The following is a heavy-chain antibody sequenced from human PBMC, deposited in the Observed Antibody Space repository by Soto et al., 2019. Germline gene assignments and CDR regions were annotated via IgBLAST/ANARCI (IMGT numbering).Heavy chain of an antibody. V-gene: IGHV4-39*01. CDR1: GGSISSSSYY. D-gene: IGHD5-18*01. CDR2: IYYSGST. CDR3: ARNARGYSYGLFDY. Sequence: QLQLQESGPGLVKPSETLSLTCTVSGGSISSSSYYWGWIRQPPGKGLEWIGSIYYSGSTYYNPSLKNRGTISVDTSKNQVSLKLSSVAAADTAVYYCARNARGYSYGLFDYWGQGTLVTVSS. J-gene: IGHJ4*02.